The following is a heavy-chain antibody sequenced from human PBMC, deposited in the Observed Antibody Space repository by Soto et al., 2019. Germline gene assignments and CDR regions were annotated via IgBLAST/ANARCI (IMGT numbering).Heavy chain of an antibody. CDR1: GGSISSYY. Sequence: QVQLQESGPRLVKPSETLSLTCTVSGGSISSYYWSWIGQPPGKGLEWIGYIYYSGSTNYNPSLKSRVTISVDTSKNQFCLKLSSVTAADTSVYYCARDRGIVLMEYTARYFALWGRGTLVTVSS. CDR2: IYYSGST. J-gene: IGHJ2*01. D-gene: IGHD2-8*01. V-gene: IGHV4-59*01. CDR3: ARDRGIVLMEYTARYFAL.